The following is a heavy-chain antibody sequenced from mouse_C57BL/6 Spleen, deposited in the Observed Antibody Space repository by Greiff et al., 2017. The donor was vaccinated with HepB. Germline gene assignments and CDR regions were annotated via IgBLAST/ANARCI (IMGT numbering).Heavy chain of an antibody. V-gene: IGHV1-80*01. J-gene: IGHJ1*03. CDR2: IYPGDGDT. Sequence: QVQLQQSGAELVKPGASVKISCKASGYAFSSYWMNWVKQRPGKGLEWIGQIYPGDGDTNYNGKFKGKATLTADKSSSTAYMQLSSLTSEDSAVYFCARKRENYYGSKFRYFDVWGTGTTVTVSS. CDR3: ARKRENYYGSKFRYFDV. CDR1: GYAFSSYW. D-gene: IGHD1-1*01.